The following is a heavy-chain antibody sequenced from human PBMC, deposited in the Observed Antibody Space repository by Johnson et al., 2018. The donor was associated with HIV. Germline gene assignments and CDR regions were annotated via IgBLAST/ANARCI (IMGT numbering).Heavy chain of an antibody. CDR1: GFTFSSYA. CDR3: PREKLDSSGYYDAFDI. D-gene: IGHD3-22*01. Sequence: VQLVESGGGVVQPGRSLRLSCAASGFTFSSYAMHWVRQAPGKGLEWVAVISYDGSNKYYTDSVKGRFTISRDNSKNTLYLQMNSLRVEDTAVYYCPREKLDSSGYYDAFDILGQGTMVTVSS. CDR2: ISYDGSNK. J-gene: IGHJ3*02. V-gene: IGHV3-30*10.